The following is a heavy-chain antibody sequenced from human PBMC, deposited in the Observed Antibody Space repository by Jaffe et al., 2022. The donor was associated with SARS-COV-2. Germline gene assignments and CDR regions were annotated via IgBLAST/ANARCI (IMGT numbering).Heavy chain of an antibody. CDR1: GFTFGDYA. CDR3: TRALRYFDWLLDTQSADYGMDV. Sequence: EVQLVESGGGLVQPGRSLRLSCTASGFTFGDYAMSWVRQAPGKGLEWVGFIRSKAYGGTTEYAASVKGRFTISRDDSKSIAYLQMNSLKTEDTAVYYCTRALRYFDWLLDTQSADYGMDVWGQGTTVTVSS. J-gene: IGHJ6*02. V-gene: IGHV3-49*04. D-gene: IGHD3-9*01. CDR2: IRSKAYGGTT.